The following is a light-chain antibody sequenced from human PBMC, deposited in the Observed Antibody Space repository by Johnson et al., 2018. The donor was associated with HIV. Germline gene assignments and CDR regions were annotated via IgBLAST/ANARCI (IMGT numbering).Light chain of an antibody. Sequence: QSVLTQPPSVSAAPGQKVTISCSGSSSNIGNNYVSWYQQLPGTAPKLLIYDNNKRPSGIPDRFSGSKSGTSATLGITGLQTGDEADYYCGTWDTSLTKGVVFGTGTKVTVL. J-gene: IGLJ1*01. CDR3: GTWDTSLTKGVV. V-gene: IGLV1-51*01. CDR1: SSNIGNNY. CDR2: DNN.